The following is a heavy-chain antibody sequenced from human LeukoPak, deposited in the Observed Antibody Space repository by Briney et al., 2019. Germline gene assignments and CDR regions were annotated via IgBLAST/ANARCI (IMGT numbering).Heavy chain of an antibody. J-gene: IGHJ4*02. D-gene: IGHD6-6*01. CDR2: IKTDGSIT. V-gene: IGHV3-74*01. CDR1: GFSFSSHW. Sequence: PGGSLRLSCAASGFSFSSHWMYWVRQPPEKGLVWVSRIKTDGSITTYADSVRGRFTISRDNAKNTLYLQMNSLRAEDTAVYYCARGGRDIAALDYWGQGTPATVSS. CDR3: ARGGRDIAALDY.